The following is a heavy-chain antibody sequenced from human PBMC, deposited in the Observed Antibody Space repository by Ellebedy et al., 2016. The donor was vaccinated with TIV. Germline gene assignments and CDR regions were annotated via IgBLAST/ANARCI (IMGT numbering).Heavy chain of an antibody. Sequence: ASVKVSXKASGYTFTDYFIHWVRQAPGQGLEWMGWINSNSGDTNYAQKFQGRVTMTRDTSITTAYMELNRLTSDDTAVYYCARDRHVDVWGQGTTVTVSS. CDR3: ARDRHVDV. CDR2: INSNSGDT. V-gene: IGHV1-2*02. J-gene: IGHJ6*02. CDR1: GYTFTDYF. D-gene: IGHD6-6*01.